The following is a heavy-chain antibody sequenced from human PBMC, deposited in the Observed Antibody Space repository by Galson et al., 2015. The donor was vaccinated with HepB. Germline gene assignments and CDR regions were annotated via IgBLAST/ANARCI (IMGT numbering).Heavy chain of an antibody. J-gene: IGHJ6*02. V-gene: IGHV3-30*18. CDR1: GFTFSSYG. Sequence: SLRLSCAASGFTFSSYGMHWVRQAPGKGLEWVAVISYDGSNKYYADSVKGRFTISRDNSKNTLYLQMNSLRAEDTAVYYCAKDYGDYDDYYYYGMDVWGQGTTVTVSS. CDR2: ISYDGSNK. CDR3: AKDYGDYDDYYYYGMDV. D-gene: IGHD4-17*01.